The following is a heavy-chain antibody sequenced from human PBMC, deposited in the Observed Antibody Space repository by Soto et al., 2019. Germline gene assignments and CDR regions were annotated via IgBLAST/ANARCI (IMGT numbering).Heavy chain of an antibody. J-gene: IGHJ4*02. CDR3: ARQLSHICDS. CDR1: GYKFGSAW. Sequence: VDSPNISCRGVGYKFGSAWTGWARQMPGKGLEWMGIIKPGTSDIRYSPSCRGHVTISEDEAVSTAYLQWSSLKASDTAMYYCARQLSHICDSWGQGTLVTVSS. D-gene: IGHD2-21*01. CDR2: IKPGTSDI. V-gene: IGHV5-51*01.